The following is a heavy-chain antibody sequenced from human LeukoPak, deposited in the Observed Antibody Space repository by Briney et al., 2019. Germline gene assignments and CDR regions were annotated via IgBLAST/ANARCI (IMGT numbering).Heavy chain of an antibody. J-gene: IGHJ4*01. V-gene: IGHV4-38-2*02. Sequence: PSETLSLTCTVSTNSMSSDHYWGWIRQPPGTGLEWIGNVDPSGNTYYNPSLKSRAATSLDTSKKQFSLNLTPVTAADTAVYYCATVRASHYGDWYFDSWGHGTRVTVSS. D-gene: IGHD4-17*01. CDR1: TNSMSSDHY. CDR2: VDPSGNT. CDR3: ATVRASHYGDWYFDS.